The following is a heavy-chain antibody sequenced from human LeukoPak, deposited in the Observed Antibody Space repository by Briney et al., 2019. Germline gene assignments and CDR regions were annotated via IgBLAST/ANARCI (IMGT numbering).Heavy chain of an antibody. CDR1: GGSISSSSYC. V-gene: IGHV4-39*07. J-gene: IGHJ6*03. CDR2: IYYSGST. Sequence: SETLSLTCTVSGGSISSSSYCWGWIRQPPGKGLEWIGSIYYSGSTYYNPSLKSRVTISVDTSKNQFSLKLSSVTAADTAVYYCARDVLWLGGYYYMDVWGKGTTVTVSS. CDR3: ARDVLWLGGYYYMDV. D-gene: IGHD3-10*01.